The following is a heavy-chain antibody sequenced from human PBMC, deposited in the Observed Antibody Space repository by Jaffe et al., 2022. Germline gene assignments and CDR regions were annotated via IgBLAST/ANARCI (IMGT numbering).Heavy chain of an antibody. D-gene: IGHD4-17*01. V-gene: IGHV3-30*02. CDR3: AKDLRGDYGDYAFDYFDY. Sequence: QVQLVESGGGVVQPGGSLRLSCAASGFTFSSYGMHWVRQAPGKGLEWVAFIRYDGSNKYYADSVKGRFTISRDNSKNTLYLQMNSLRAEDTAVYYCAKDLRGDYGDYAFDYFDYWGQGTLVTVSS. CDR1: GFTFSSYG. J-gene: IGHJ4*02. CDR2: IRYDGSNK.